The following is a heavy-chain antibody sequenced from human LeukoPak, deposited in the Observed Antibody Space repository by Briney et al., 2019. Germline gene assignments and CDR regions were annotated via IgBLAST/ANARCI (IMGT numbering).Heavy chain of an antibody. CDR2: ISGNGDNT. D-gene: IGHD3-10*01. J-gene: IGHJ4*02. CDR1: GFTFSNYA. V-gene: IGHV3-23*01. CDR3: AKGQYYYGSGSYTDY. Sequence: PGGSLRLSCAASGFTFSNYAMTWVRQAPGKGLEWVSTISGNGDNTYYSDSVKGRFTISRDNSKNTLYLQMNSLRAEDTAVYYCAKGQYYYGSGSYTDYWGQGTLVTVSS.